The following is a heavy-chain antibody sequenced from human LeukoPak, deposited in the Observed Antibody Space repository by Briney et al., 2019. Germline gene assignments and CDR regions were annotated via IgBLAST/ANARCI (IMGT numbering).Heavy chain of an antibody. CDR1: GFTFSSYW. CDR2: INSDGSST. D-gene: IGHD5-18*01. V-gene: IGHV3-74*01. J-gene: IGHJ6*02. Sequence: NPGGSLRLSCAASGFTFSSYWMHWVRQAPGKGLVWVSRINSDGSSTSYADSVKGRFTISRDNAKNTLYLQMNSLRAEDTAVYYCAREIDSYPLFYYYGMDVWGQGTTVTVSS. CDR3: AREIDSYPLFYYYGMDV.